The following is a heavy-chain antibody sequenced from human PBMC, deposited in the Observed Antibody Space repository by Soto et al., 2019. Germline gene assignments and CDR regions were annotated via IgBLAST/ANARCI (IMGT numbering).Heavy chain of an antibody. CDR1: GGTFSSYA. CDR3: AREFGGYCTNGVCYDTYYYFDY. CDR2: IIPIFGTA. Sequence: GASVKVSCKASGGTFSSYAISWVRQAPGQGLEWMGGIIPIFGTANYAQKFQGRVTITADESTSTAYMELSSLRSEDTAVYYCAREFGGYCTNGVCYDTYYYFDYWGQGTLVTVSS. J-gene: IGHJ4*02. V-gene: IGHV1-69*13. D-gene: IGHD2-8*01.